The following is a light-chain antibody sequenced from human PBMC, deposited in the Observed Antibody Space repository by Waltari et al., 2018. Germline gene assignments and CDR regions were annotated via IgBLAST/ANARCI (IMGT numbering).Light chain of an antibody. J-gene: IGLJ3*02. CDR2: KAN. CDR1: SGSLSTPSY. CDR3: ALYMGSGIWV. Sequence: QTVVTQEPSLLVSPGVKVTLTCALCSGSLSTPSYVTWYQQTPGQAPRTLVYKANARSSGVPDRFSGSILGNTAALTITGAQADYESDYYCALYMGSGIWVFGGGTRLTVL. V-gene: IGLV8-61*01.